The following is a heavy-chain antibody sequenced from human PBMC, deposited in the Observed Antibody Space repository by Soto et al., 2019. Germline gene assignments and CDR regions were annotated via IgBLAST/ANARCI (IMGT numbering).Heavy chain of an antibody. Sequence: QVQLQQWGAGLLKPSETLSLTCAVYGGSFSGYYWSWIRQPPGKGLERIGEINHSGSTNYNPSLKSRVTIAVDTSQNQCSLKLSSVTAADTAVYYCARGGGSLGNAFDIWGQVTMVTVSS. CDR3: ARGGGSLGNAFDI. D-gene: IGHD1-26*01. CDR2: INHSGST. J-gene: IGHJ3*02. CDR1: GGSFSGYY. V-gene: IGHV4-34*01.